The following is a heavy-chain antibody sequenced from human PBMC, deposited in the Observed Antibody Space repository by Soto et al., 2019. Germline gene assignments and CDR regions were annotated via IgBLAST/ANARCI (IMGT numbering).Heavy chain of an antibody. CDR1: GFTFSSYG. Sequence: PGGSLRLSCAASGFTFSSYGMHWVRQAPGKGLEWVAVISYDGSNKYYADSVKGRFTISRDNSKNTLYLQMNSLRAEDTAVYYCAKRYCSSTSCYRGPAGANGILDAFDIWGQGTMVTVSS. CDR2: ISYDGSNK. J-gene: IGHJ3*02. V-gene: IGHV3-30*18. CDR3: AKRYCSSTSCYRGPAGANGILDAFDI. D-gene: IGHD2-2*02.